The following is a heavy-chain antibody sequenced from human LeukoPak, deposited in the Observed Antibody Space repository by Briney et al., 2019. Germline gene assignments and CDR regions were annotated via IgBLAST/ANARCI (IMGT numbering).Heavy chain of an antibody. CDR2: IYYSGST. CDR1: GGSISSGGYY. D-gene: IGHD5-12*01. J-gene: IGHJ4*02. V-gene: IGHV4-31*03. CDR3: ARAPVATPSEFDY. Sequence: SETLSLTCTVSGGSISSGGYYWSWIRQHPGKGLEWIGYIYYSGSTYYNPSLKSRVTISADTPKNQFSLKLSSTTAADTAVYYCARAPVATPSEFDYWGQGTLVTVSS.